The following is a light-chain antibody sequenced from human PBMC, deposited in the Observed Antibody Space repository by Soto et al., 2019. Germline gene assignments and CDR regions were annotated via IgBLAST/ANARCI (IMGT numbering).Light chain of an antibody. J-gene: IGLJ3*02. Sequence: QSALTQPASVSGSPGQSITISCTGTSSDVGSYDFVSWYQHHPGKAPKLMIYQGSKWPSWTSNRFSGSKSGNTASLTISGLQAEDEANYYCRSYVGSSIWVFGGGTKLTVL. CDR1: SSDVGSYDF. V-gene: IGLV2-23*01. CDR2: QGS. CDR3: RSYVGSSIWV.